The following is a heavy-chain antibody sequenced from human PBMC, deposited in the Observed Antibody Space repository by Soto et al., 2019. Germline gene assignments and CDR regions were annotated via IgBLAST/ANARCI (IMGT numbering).Heavy chain of an antibody. J-gene: IGHJ4*02. CDR3: TTVGCSGGSCYSSAGFFDY. CDR1: GFTFSNAW. V-gene: IGHV3-15*01. D-gene: IGHD2-15*01. CDR2: IKSKTDGGTT. Sequence: EVQLVESGGGLVKPGGSLRLSCAASGFTFSNAWMSWVRQAPGKGLEWVGRIKSKTDGGTTDYAAPVKGRFTISRDDSKNTLYLQMNSLKTEDTAVYYCTTVGCSGGSCYSSAGFFDYWGQGTLVTVSS.